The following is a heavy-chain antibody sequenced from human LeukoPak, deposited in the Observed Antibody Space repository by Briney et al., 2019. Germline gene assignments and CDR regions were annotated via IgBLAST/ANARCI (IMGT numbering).Heavy chain of an antibody. CDR3: AKDAIGQYRTYYFDH. CDR1: GFSFSNFA. CDR2: ISGSGGST. Sequence: QSGGSLRLSCEVSGFSFSNFAMRWVRQAAGKGLEWVSAISGSGGSTYYAGSVQGRFTISRDNSKNTLYLQMNSLRAEDTAVYYWAKDAIGQYRTYYFDHWGQGTLVPVSS. D-gene: IGHD1-1*01. J-gene: IGHJ4*02. V-gene: IGHV3-23*01.